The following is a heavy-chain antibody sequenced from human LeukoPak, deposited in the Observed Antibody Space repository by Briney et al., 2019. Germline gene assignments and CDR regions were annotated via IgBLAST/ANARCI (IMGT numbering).Heavy chain of an antibody. Sequence: ASVKLSCKASGGTFSSYAISWVRQAPGQGLEWMGGIIPIFGTANYAQKFQGRVTITTDESTSTAYMELSSLRSEDTAVYYCARAGYSSSGGYYYYYYMDVWGKGTTVTVSS. V-gene: IGHV1-69*05. CDR1: GGTFSSYA. D-gene: IGHD6-6*01. CDR3: ARAGYSSSGGYYYYYYMDV. J-gene: IGHJ6*03. CDR2: IIPIFGTA.